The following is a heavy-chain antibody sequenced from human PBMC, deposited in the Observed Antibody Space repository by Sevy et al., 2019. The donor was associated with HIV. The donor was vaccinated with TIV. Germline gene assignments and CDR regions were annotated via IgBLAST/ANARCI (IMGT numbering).Heavy chain of an antibody. Sequence: GGSLRLSCAASGFTFSSYGTHFVRQAPGKGLEWVAVIWYDGSNKNYADSVKGRFNISRDNSKDTLYLQMNSLRVEDTAVYYCVRETAYYFDYWGQGTLVTVSS. D-gene: IGHD5-18*01. J-gene: IGHJ4*02. CDR2: IWYDGSNK. V-gene: IGHV3-33*01. CDR1: GFTFSSYG. CDR3: VRETAYYFDY.